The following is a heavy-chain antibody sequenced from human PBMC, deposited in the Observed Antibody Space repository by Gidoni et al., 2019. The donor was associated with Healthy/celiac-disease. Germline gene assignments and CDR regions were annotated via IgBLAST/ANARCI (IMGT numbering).Heavy chain of an antibody. D-gene: IGHD6-19*01. Sequence: QLQLQASGPGLVQPSETLSLPRPVAGSSLRSGYYWGWIRQPPGKGLEWIGSIYHSGSTYYNPSLKSRVTRSVDTSKNQFYLKLSSVTAADTAVYYCARLAWSSGWYYFDYWGQGTLVTVSS. J-gene: IGHJ4*02. V-gene: IGHV4-38-2*01. CDR3: ARLAWSSGWYYFDY. CDR1: GSSLRSGYY. CDR2: IYHSGST.